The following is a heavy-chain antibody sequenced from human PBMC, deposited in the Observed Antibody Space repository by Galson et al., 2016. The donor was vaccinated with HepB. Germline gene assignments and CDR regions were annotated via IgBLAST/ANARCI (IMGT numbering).Heavy chain of an antibody. V-gene: IGHV3-23*01. Sequence: SLRLSCAASGFSFSSYAMCWVRQAPGKGLEWVSAIVDSGVTTYYADSVRGRFTISRDNSKSTLYLQMNGLRAEDTAVYYCAKDTSWVLDFWGQGNLVTVSS. CDR2: IVDSGVTT. J-gene: IGHJ4*02. CDR1: GFSFSSYA. D-gene: IGHD3-16*01. CDR3: AKDTSWVLDF.